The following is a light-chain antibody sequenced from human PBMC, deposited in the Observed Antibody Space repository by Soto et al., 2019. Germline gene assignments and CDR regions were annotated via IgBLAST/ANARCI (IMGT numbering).Light chain of an antibody. Sequence: QSALAQPPSVSGSPGQSLTISCTGTSSDVGVYNCVSWYQQRPGKAPKLVIYEVTNRPSGVSDRFSGSKSGSTASLTVSGLQADDEADYYCASYTGTNPYVFGTGTKVTVL. CDR3: ASYTGTNPYV. CDR2: EVT. V-gene: IGLV2-8*01. J-gene: IGLJ1*01. CDR1: SSDVGVYNC.